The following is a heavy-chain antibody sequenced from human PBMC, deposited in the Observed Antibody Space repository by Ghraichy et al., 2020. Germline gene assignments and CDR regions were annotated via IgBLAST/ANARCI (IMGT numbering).Heavy chain of an antibody. CDR2: IYYSGHS. V-gene: IGHV4-39*02. J-gene: IGHJ5*02. D-gene: IGHD2-15*01. CDR1: GASINSRSFY. CDR3: ASARIVEVFGARNHNWFDP. Sequence: SETLSLTCAVSGASINSRSFYWDWIRQPPGKGLEWITSIYYSGHSYDNPSLKSRLTFSLDTSKNHFSLQLHSVTAADTAVYFCASARIVEVFGARNHNWFDPWGQGILVSVSS.